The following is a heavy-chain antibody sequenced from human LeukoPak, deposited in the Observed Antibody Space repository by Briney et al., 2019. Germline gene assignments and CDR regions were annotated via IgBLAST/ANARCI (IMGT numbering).Heavy chain of an antibody. D-gene: IGHD2-15*01. CDR2: IYYSGST. V-gene: IGHV4-39*07. CDR3: ARAPYCSGGSCYSGYNWFDP. CDR1: GGSISSSSYY. Sequence: PSETLSLTCTVSGGSISSSSYYWGWIRQPPGKGLEWIGSIYYSGSTYYNPSLKSRVTISVDTSKNQFSLKLSSVTAADTAVYYCARAPYCSGGSCYSGYNWFDPWGQGTLVTVSS. J-gene: IGHJ5*02.